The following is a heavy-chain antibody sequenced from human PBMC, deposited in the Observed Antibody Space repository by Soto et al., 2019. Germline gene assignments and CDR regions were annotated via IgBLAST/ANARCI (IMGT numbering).Heavy chain of an antibody. D-gene: IGHD3-9*01. CDR1: DDSINSDKYY. CDR2: IYYRGNA. J-gene: IGHJ4*02. Sequence: QLQLQESGPGLVKPSETLSLTCSVSDDSINSDKYYWGWIRQPPGKGLEWIGSIYYRGNAYYNPSLQSRVTRSLDNSKSQFYLKLNSVTAADSAVYFCARLEGLATISYYFDFWGPGALVTVSS. V-gene: IGHV4-39*01. CDR3: ARLEGLATISYYFDF.